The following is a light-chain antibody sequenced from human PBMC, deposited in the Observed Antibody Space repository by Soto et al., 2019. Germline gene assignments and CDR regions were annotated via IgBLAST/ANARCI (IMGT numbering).Light chain of an antibody. J-gene: IGKJ1*01. CDR1: QSVSNY. V-gene: IGKV3-11*01. CDR2: DTF. CDR3: QQRAGWPRT. Sequence: EIVLTQCPATLSSSPGERATLSCRASQSVSNYLTWYPHKPGQAPRLLVYDTFNRANGIPARFSGSGSDTDFPLTIRSLEPEGSAVYYWQQRAGWPRTLGQGYKVEIK.